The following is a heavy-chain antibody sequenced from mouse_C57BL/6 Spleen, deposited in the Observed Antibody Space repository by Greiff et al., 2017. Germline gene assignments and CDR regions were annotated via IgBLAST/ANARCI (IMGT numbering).Heavy chain of an antibody. V-gene: IGHV1-64*01. CDR3: ARYGTYPDY. Sequence: VQLQQPGAELVKPGASVKLSCKASGYTFTSYWMHWVKQRPGQGLEWIGMIHPNSGSTNYNAKFKSKATLTVDKSSSTAYMQLSSLTSEDSAVYYCARYGTYPDYWGQGTTVTVSS. D-gene: IGHD2-1*01. J-gene: IGHJ2*01. CDR1: GYTFTSYW. CDR2: IHPNSGST.